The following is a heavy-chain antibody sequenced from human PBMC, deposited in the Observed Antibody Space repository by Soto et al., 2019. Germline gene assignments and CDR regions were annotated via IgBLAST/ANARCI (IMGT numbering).Heavy chain of an antibody. J-gene: IGHJ6*02. CDR2: ISGSGGST. CDR1: GFTFSSYA. D-gene: IGHD6-19*01. CDR3: AKEVAGYYYYYYGMDV. Sequence: EVQLLESGGGLVQPGGSLRLSCAASGFTFSSYAMSWVRQAPGKGLEWVSAISGSGGSTYYADSVKGRFTISRDNSKNTLYLRMNSLRAEDTAVYYCAKEVAGYYYYYYGMDVWGQGTTVTVSS. V-gene: IGHV3-23*01.